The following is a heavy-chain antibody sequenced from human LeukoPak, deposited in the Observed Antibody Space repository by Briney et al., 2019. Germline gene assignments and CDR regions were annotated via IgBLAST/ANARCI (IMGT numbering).Heavy chain of an antibody. CDR2: ISWNSGSI. CDR1: GFTFDDYA. D-gene: IGHD6-6*01. J-gene: IGHJ3*02. V-gene: IGHV3-9*03. CDR3: AKGIAARLRDAFDI. Sequence: GGSLRLSCAASGFTFDDYAMHWVRQAPGKGLEWFSGISWNSGSIGYADSVKGRFTISRDNAKNSLYLQMNSLRAEDMALYYCAKGIAARLRDAFDIWGQGTMVTVSS.